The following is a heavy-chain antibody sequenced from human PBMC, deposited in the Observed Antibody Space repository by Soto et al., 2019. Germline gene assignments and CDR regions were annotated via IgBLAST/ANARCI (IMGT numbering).Heavy chain of an antibody. CDR1: GYSFASYW. V-gene: IGHV5-51*01. D-gene: IGHD2-2*01. Sequence: ESMRISYKGSGYSFASYWVGWVRQMPGKGLEWMGIIYPGDSDTRYSPSFQGLVTISADKSISTAYPQWSSLKASDTAMYYCARHSMEGDYYYYGMDVWGQGTTVTVSS. J-gene: IGHJ6*02. CDR2: IYPGDSDT. CDR3: ARHSMEGDYYYYGMDV.